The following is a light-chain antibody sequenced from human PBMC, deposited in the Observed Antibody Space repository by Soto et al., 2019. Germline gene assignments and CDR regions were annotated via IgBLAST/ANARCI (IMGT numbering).Light chain of an antibody. CDR3: QQYNSSPYT. Sequence: DIQMTQSPSTLSASVGDRVTITCRASQSISSWLAWYQQKPGKAPKLLIYKASSLESGVPSRVSGSGSGTEFTLTISSLQPDDFATYYCQQYNSSPYTFGQGTKLEIK. V-gene: IGKV1-5*03. CDR1: QSISSW. CDR2: KAS. J-gene: IGKJ2*01.